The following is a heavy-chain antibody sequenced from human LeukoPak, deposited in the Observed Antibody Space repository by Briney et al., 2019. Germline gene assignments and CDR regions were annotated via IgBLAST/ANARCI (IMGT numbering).Heavy chain of an antibody. D-gene: IGHD1-26*01. CDR2: ISGSGGNT. Sequence: GGSLRLSCADSGFTFSSNAMIWVRQAPGKGLEWVSAISGSGGNTFYADSVKGRFTISRDNSKNTLYLQMNSLRAGDTAVYYCAKLFVAGAASGYWGQGTLVTVSS. CDR3: AKLFVAGAASGY. J-gene: IGHJ4*02. V-gene: IGHV3-23*01. CDR1: GFTFSSNA.